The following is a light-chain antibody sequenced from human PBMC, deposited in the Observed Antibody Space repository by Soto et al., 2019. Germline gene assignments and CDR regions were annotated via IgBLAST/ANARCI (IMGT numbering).Light chain of an antibody. CDR1: SGHRSYI. CDR3: ETWDSNIRV. J-gene: IGLJ2*01. Sequence: QSVLTQSSSGSAFLGSSGKLTCTLSSGHRSYIIAWHQQQPGKAPRYLMKLEGSGSYNKGSGVPDRFSGSSSGADRYLTMSNLQSEDEADYYCETWDSNIRVFGGGTKVTVL. V-gene: IGLV4-60*03. CDR2: LEGSGSY.